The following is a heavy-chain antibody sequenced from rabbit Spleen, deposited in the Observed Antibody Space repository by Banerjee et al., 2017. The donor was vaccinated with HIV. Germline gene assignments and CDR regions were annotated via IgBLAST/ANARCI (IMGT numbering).Heavy chain of an antibody. D-gene: IGHD8-1*01. Sequence: QEQLEESGGDLVKPEGSLTLTCTASGFSFSSGYWICWVRQAPGKGLEWIACIYTGSSGSTYYATWATGRFTISKTSSTTVTLQMTSLTAADTATYFCARDTGTSFSTYGMDLWGPGTLVTVS. CDR3: ARDTGTSFSTYGMDL. CDR2: IYTGSSGST. CDR1: GFSFSSGYW. J-gene: IGHJ6*01. V-gene: IGHV1S45*01.